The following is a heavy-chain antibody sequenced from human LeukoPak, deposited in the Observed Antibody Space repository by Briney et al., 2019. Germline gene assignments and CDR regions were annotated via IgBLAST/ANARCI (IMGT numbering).Heavy chain of an antibody. D-gene: IGHD6-19*01. J-gene: IGHJ5*01. Sequence: PGGSLRLSCAASGFTFTNYWMCWVRQAPGKGLEWVANIKQDGSEKHYVDSVNGRFTIPRDNAKDSLYLQMNSLRAEDTAVYYCAKDGPGGWYFDSWGQGTPVTVSS. CDR1: GFTFTNYW. V-gene: IGHV3-7*03. CDR3: AKDGPGGWYFDS. CDR2: IKQDGSEK.